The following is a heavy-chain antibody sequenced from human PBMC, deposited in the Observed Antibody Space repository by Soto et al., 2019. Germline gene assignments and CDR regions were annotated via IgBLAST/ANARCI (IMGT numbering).Heavy chain of an antibody. V-gene: IGHV1-69*19. CDR3: AREVQVHTPAFVY. J-gene: IGHJ4*02. Sequence: QVQLVQSGAEMKKPGSSVKVSCQSSGGTFNTYAMNWVRQAPGQGPEWMGEISPMFGAANYAPQFQGRVNITADESTGTSYMQLSSLTSQDTALYFCAREVQVHTPAFVYWGQGTLVTVSS. CDR1: GGTFNTYA. D-gene: IGHD3-10*01. CDR2: ISPMFGAA.